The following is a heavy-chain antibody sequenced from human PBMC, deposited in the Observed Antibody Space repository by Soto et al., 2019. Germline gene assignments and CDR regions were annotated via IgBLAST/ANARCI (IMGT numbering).Heavy chain of an antibody. V-gene: IGHV4-39*01. D-gene: IGHD2-15*01. J-gene: IGHJ6*02. CDR3: ARQAGGGRHYYGMDV. CDR1: GGSISSNSYF. Sequence: TLSLTCTVSGGSISSNSYFWGWIRQPPGKGLEWIANIFYSGSAYYNPSLKSRITISVDTSKNQFSLRLSSVTAADTAVYYCARQAGGGRHYYGMDVWGQGTTVTVSS. CDR2: IFYSGSA.